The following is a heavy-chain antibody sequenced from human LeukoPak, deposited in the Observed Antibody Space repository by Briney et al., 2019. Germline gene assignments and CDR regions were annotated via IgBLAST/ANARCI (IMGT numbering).Heavy chain of an antibody. CDR3: AKDLLRVDSPIDS. D-gene: IGHD3-3*01. CDR1: GFSFSNYG. J-gene: IGHJ4*02. CDR2: IRRSGAGT. V-gene: IGHV3-23*01. Sequence: PGGSLRLSCAASGFSFSNYGMSWVRQAPGKGLEWVSGIRRSGAGTYYADSVKGRFTISRDIAKNTLYLQMNSLRADDTAVYFCAKDLLRVDSPIDSWGQGTPVTVFS.